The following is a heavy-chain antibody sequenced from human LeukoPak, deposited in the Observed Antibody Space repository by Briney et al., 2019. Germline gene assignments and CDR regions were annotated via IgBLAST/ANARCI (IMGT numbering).Heavy chain of an antibody. CDR1: GYSFTSYW. CDR3: ARMRELEFEEYYFDS. J-gene: IGHJ4*02. CDR2: IYPGDSDS. Sequence: GESLKICCKGFGYSFTSYWIGLVRQLPGKGLEWMGIIYPGDSDSNYSPSFQSQVTISVDKSISTAYLEWSSLKASDTAMYYCARMRELEFEEYYFDSWGQGTLVTVSS. D-gene: IGHD1-1*01. V-gene: IGHV5-51*01.